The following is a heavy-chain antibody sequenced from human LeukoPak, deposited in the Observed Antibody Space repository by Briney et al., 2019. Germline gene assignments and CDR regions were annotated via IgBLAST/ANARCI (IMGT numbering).Heavy chain of an antibody. D-gene: IGHD3-10*01. J-gene: IGHJ4*02. CDR1: GGSFSGYY. CDR2: IYHSGST. CDR3: ARETPYGSGSYPFDY. Sequence: SETLSLTCAVYGGSFSGYYWSGIRQPPGKGLEWIGEIYHSGSTNYNPSLKSRVTISVDTSKKQFSLKLSSVTAADTAVYYCARETPYGSGSYPFDYWGQGILVTVSS. V-gene: IGHV4-34*01.